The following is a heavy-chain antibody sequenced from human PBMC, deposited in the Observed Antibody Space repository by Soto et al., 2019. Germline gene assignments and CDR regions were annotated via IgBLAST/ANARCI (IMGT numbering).Heavy chain of an antibody. CDR2: IKEDGSVK. D-gene: IGHD2-21*01. J-gene: IGHJ4*02. CDR1: GFTFSTYW. Sequence: EVQLVESGGGLVQPGGSLRLSCAASGFTFSTYWMSWVRQAPGKGLEWVADIKEDGSVKKYVDSVKGRFTISRDNARNSVYLQMNSLRVEDAAVYYCVRDYPVVNPYGGQVTLVTVSS. CDR3: VRDYPVVNPY. V-gene: IGHV3-7*01.